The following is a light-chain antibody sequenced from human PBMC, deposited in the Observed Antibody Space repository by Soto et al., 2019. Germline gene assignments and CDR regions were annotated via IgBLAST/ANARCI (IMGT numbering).Light chain of an antibody. CDR3: QQFNSYLIT. CDR2: AAS. V-gene: IGKV1-9*01. CDR1: QGISSY. J-gene: IGKJ5*01. Sequence: DIQLTQSPSFLSASVGDRVTITCRASQGISSYLAWYQQKPGKAPKLLIYAASTLQSGVPSRFSGSGSGTEFTLTISSLQPEDFATSYCQQFNSYLITFGQGTRLEIK.